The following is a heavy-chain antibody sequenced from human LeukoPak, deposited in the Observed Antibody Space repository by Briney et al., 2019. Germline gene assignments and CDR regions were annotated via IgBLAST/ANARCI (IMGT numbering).Heavy chain of an antibody. D-gene: IGHD5-18*01. Sequence: PGGSLRLSCAASGFTFSSYAMSWVRQAPGKGLEWVSAISGSGGSTYSADSVKGRFTISRDNSKNTLYLQMSSLRAEDTAVYYCAKDPPGWMQSDYMDVWGKGTTVTVSS. CDR2: ISGSGGST. CDR1: GFTFSSYA. V-gene: IGHV3-23*01. CDR3: AKDPPGWMQSDYMDV. J-gene: IGHJ6*03.